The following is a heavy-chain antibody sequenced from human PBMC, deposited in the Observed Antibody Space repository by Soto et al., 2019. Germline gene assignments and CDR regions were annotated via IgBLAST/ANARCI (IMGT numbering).Heavy chain of an antibody. Sequence: SETLSLTCTVSGGSISSGDYYWSWIRQPPGKGLEWIGYIYYSGSTYYNPSLKSRVTISVDTSKNQFSLKLSSVTAADTAVYYCAREACRWNYYDSSGYYCPLDYWGQGTLVTVSS. J-gene: IGHJ4*02. D-gene: IGHD3-22*01. CDR3: AREACRWNYYDSSGYYCPLDY. CDR1: GGSISSGDYY. V-gene: IGHV4-30-4*01. CDR2: IYYSGST.